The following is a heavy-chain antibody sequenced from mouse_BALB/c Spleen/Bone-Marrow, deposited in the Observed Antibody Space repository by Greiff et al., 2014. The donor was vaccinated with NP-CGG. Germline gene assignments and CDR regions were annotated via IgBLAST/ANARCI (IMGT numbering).Heavy chain of an antibody. CDR3: ARTILGYYFDY. Sequence: QLVESGPEPVKPGASVKMSCKASGYTFTSYVMHWVKQKPGQGLEWIGYIHPYNDGTKYNERFKGKATLTSDKSSSTAYMELSSLTSEDSAVYYCARTILGYYFDYWGQGTTLTVSS. D-gene: IGHD2-10*02. J-gene: IGHJ2*01. CDR2: IHPYNDGT. V-gene: IGHV1-14*01. CDR1: GYTFTSYV.